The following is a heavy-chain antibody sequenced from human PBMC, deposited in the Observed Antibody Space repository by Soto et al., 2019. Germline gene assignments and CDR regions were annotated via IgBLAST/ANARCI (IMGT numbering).Heavy chain of an antibody. CDR1: GYTFTSYA. Sequence: ASVKVSCKASGYTFTSYAMHWVRQAPGQGLEWMGIINPSGGSTSYAQKFQGRVTMTRDTSTSTVYMELSSLRSEDTAVYYCARGTRITMIVVVTTKLDPWGQGTLVTVSS. J-gene: IGHJ5*02. V-gene: IGHV1-46*03. D-gene: IGHD3-22*01. CDR2: INPSGGST. CDR3: ARGTRITMIVVVTTKLDP.